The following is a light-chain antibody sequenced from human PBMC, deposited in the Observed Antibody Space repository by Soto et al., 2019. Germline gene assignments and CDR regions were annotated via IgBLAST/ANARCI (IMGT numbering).Light chain of an antibody. CDR1: QSISTW. CDR2: DAS. CDR3: QQYLTYSSLT. Sequence: DIQMTQSPSTLSAYVGDRVTITCRASQSISTWLAWYQQKIGKAPKLLIYDASTLESGVPSRFIGSRSGTEFTLTISTLQPDDFATYYCQQYLTYSSLTFGGGTKVEIK. J-gene: IGKJ4*01. V-gene: IGKV1-5*01.